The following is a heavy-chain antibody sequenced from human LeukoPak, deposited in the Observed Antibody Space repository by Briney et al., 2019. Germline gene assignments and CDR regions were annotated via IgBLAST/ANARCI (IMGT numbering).Heavy chain of an antibody. CDR2: INQDGNEK. CDR1: GFPLSTLW. V-gene: IGHV3-7*05. J-gene: IGHJ5*02. Sequence: PGGPLRHSHAVSGFPLSTLWMIWVPQAPGKGLEWLANINQDGNEKYYVDSAKGRFTSSRDNAKNLLGLQINSLRAEDPALQYWARDNSQSFRIDPWGQGTLVTVSS. CDR3: ARDNSQSFRIDP.